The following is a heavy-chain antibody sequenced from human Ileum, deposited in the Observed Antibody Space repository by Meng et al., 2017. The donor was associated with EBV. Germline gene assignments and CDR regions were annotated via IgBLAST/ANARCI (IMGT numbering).Heavy chain of an antibody. CDR1: GYTFTGYY. CDR2: INPNSGGT. D-gene: IGHD3-10*01. CDR3: ARVGYGSGSFRFDY. J-gene: IGHJ4*02. V-gene: IGHV1-2*06. Sequence: QGELVRSGVEVKKPGASVKVSCKASGYTFTGYYMHWVRQAPGQGLEWMGRINPNSGGTNYAQKFQGRVTMTRDTSISTAYMELSRLRSDDTAVYYCARVGYGSGSFRFDYWGQGTLVTVSS.